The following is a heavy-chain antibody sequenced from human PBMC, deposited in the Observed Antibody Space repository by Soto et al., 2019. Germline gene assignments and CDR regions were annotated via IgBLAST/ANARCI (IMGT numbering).Heavy chain of an antibody. J-gene: IGHJ2*01. Sequence: QVQLVESGGGVVQPGRSLRLSCAASGFTFSSYGMHWVRQAPGKGLEWVAVIWYDGSNKYYADSVKGRFTISRDNSKNTLYLQMNSLRAEDTAVYYCARDRWDGYNDDWYFDLWGRGTLVTVSS. CDR3: ARDRWDGYNDDWYFDL. V-gene: IGHV3-33*01. D-gene: IGHD5-12*01. CDR1: GFTFSSYG. CDR2: IWYDGSNK.